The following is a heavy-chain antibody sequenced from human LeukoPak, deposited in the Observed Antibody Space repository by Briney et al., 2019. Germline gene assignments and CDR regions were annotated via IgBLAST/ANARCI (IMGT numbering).Heavy chain of an antibody. D-gene: IGHD7-27*01. V-gene: IGHV1-24*01. Sequence: GASVKVSCKVSGYTLTELSMHWVRQAPGKGLEWMGGFDPEDGETIYAQKFQGRVTMTRNTSISTAHMELTSLRSEDTAVYYCVGGAPNWGFDYWGQGTLVTVSS. J-gene: IGHJ4*02. CDR2: FDPEDGET. CDR3: VGGAPNWGFDY. CDR1: GYTLTELS.